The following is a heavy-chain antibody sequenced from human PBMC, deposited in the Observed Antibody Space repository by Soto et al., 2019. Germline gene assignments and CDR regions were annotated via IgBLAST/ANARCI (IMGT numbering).Heavy chain of an antibody. J-gene: IGHJ4*02. D-gene: IGHD6-19*01. CDR1: GFTFSSSW. Sequence: EVQLVESGGGLVQPGGSLRLSCAASGFTFSSSWMHWVRQAPGKGLVWVSRLYSDGSRTNYADSVQGRFTISRDNAKNPLYLQMNSPGAEDTALNYCARGPTGWYGYDSWGQGTLVTVSS. V-gene: IGHV3-74*01. CDR3: ARGPTGWYGYDS. CDR2: LYSDGSRT.